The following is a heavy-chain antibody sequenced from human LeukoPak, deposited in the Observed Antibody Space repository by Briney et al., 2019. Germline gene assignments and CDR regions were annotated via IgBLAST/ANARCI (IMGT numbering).Heavy chain of an antibody. Sequence: GGSLRLSCAASGFTFSSYGMHWVRQAPGKGLEWVAVISYDGSNKYYADSVKGRFTISRDNSKNTLYLQMNSLRAEDTAVYYCAKIPVEMATISYWGQGTLVTVSS. V-gene: IGHV3-30*18. D-gene: IGHD5-24*01. CDR1: GFTFSSYG. CDR3: AKIPVEMATISY. CDR2: ISYDGSNK. J-gene: IGHJ4*02.